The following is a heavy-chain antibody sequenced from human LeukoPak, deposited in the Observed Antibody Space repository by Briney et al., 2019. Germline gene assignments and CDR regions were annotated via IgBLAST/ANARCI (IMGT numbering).Heavy chain of an antibody. Sequence: ASVKVSCKASGYTFTSYDINWVRQATGQGLEWMGWVNPNSGNTGYAQKFQGRVTMTRNTSISTAYMELSSLRSEDTAVYYCARGLHDPRYGDYENYWGQGTLVTVSS. D-gene: IGHD4-17*01. CDR3: ARGLHDPRYGDYENY. J-gene: IGHJ4*02. CDR2: VNPNSGNT. V-gene: IGHV1-8*01. CDR1: GYTFTSYD.